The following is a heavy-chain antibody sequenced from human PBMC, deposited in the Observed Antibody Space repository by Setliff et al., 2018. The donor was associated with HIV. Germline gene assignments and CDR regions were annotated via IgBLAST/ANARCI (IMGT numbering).Heavy chain of an antibody. CDR3: ARLRVSSSSQTFDH. Sequence: SETLSLTCTVSGGSISNQYWSWIRQPQGKGLEWIGYIYYSGTTHYNPSLKSRVAMSADTSKNQFSLDLTSVTPADTAVYYCARLRVSSSSQTFDHWGQGILVTVSS. V-gene: IGHV4-59*11. J-gene: IGHJ4*02. CDR2: IYYSGTT. D-gene: IGHD6-6*01. CDR1: GGSISNQY.